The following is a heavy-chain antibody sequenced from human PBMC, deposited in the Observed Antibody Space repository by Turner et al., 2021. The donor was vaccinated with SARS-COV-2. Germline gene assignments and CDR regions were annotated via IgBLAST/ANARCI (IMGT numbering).Heavy chain of an antibody. V-gene: IGHV3-21*01. Sequence: EVQLVESGGGLVKPGGSLRLSCAASGFTFRSMNWVRQAPGEGLEWVSSISSTSSYISYADSVKGRFTISRDNAKNSLYLQMNSLRAEDTAVYYCARQLGYCSSTICYRFLRGGMDVWGQGTTVTVSS. CDR1: GFTFRS. D-gene: IGHD2-2*01. CDR2: ISSTSSYI. CDR3: ARQLGYCSSTICYRFLRGGMDV. J-gene: IGHJ6*02.